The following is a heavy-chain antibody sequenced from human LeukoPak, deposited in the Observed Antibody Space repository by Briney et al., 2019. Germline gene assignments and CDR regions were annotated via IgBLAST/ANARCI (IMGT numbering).Heavy chain of an antibody. D-gene: IGHD4-23*01. CDR3: AKDLTTVVTRGDAFDI. V-gene: IGHV3-23*01. CDR2: ISGSGGST. Sequence: GGSLRLSCAASGFTFSSYAMSWVRQAPGKGLEWVSAISGSGGSTYYADSVKGRFTISRDNSKNTLYLQMNSLRAEDTAVYYCAKDLTTVVTRGDAFDIWGQGTMVTVSS. CDR1: GFTFSSYA. J-gene: IGHJ3*02.